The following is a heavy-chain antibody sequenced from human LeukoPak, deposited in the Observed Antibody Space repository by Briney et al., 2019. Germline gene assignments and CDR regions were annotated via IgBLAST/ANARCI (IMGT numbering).Heavy chain of an antibody. J-gene: IGHJ4*02. V-gene: IGHV4-34*01. CDR1: GGSFSGYY. CDR3: ARGTWYYGSGSYSRMNDY. CDR2: INHSGST. D-gene: IGHD3-10*01. Sequence: SETLSLTCAVYGGSFSGYYWSWIRQPPGKGLEWIGEINHSGSTNYNPSLKSRVTISVDTPKNQFSLKLSSVTAADTAVYYCARGTWYYGSGSYSRMNDYWGQGTLVTVSS.